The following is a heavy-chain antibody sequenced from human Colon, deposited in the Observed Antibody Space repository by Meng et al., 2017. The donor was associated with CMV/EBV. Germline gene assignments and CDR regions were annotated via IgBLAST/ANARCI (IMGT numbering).Heavy chain of an antibody. CDR3: ARGLYGSGRHQIDY. CDR2: INHSGST. J-gene: IGHJ4*02. D-gene: IGHD3-10*01. CDR1: GGSFSGYY. V-gene: IGHV4-34*01. Sequence: QVQFQVCGAGLLNPSENLCLSFAVYGGSFSGYYWSWIRQHPGKGLEWIGEINHSGSTNYNPSLKSRVTISVDKSKNQFSLKLSSVTAADTAVYYCARGLYGSGRHQIDYWGQGTLVTVSS.